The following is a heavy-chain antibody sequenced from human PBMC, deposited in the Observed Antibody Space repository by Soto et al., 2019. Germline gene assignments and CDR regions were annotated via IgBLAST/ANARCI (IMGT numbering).Heavy chain of an antibody. CDR1: GGSFSGYY. D-gene: IGHD3-22*01. CDR3: ARGPPLYYDSSGYYIDY. CDR2: INHSGST. J-gene: IGHJ4*02. Sequence: SETLSLTCAVYGGSFSGYYWSWIRQPPGKGLEWIGEINHSGSTNYNPSLKSRVTISVDTSKNQFSLKLSSVTAADTAVYYCARGPPLYYDSSGYYIDYWGKGTLVTVSS. V-gene: IGHV4-34*01.